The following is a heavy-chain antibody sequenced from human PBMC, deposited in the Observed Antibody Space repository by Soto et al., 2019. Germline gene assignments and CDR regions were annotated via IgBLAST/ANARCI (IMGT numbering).Heavy chain of an antibody. CDR1: GFTFSDYY. Sequence: QVQLVESGGNLVNPGGSLRLSCAGSGFTFSDYYMSWIRQAPGKGLEWVSYISSSGNIIYYADSVKGRFTISRDNAKNSLYLPMNSLRAEDTAVYYCARDLGYYASDGYFDYWGQGTLVTVSS. V-gene: IGHV3-11*01. CDR2: ISSSGNII. CDR3: ARDLGYYASDGYFDY. D-gene: IGHD3-22*01. J-gene: IGHJ4*02.